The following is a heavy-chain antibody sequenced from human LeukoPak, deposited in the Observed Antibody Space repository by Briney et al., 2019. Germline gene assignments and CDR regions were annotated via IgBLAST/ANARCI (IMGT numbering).Heavy chain of an antibody. CDR3: ARRGHTYYDFWSGPETNWFDP. V-gene: IGHV4-39*01. D-gene: IGHD3-3*01. J-gene: IGHJ5*02. CDR1: GGSISSSSYY. Sequence: SETLSLTCTVSGGSISSSSYYWGWIRQPPGKGLEWIGSIYYSGSTYYNPSLKSRVTISVDTSKNQFSLKLSSVTAADTAVYYCARRGHTYYDFWSGPETNWFDPWGQGTLVTVSS. CDR2: IYYSGST.